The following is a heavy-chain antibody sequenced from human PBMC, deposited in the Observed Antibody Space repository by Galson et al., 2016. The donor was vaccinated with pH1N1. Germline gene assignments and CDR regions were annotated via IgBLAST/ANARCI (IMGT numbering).Heavy chain of an antibody. J-gene: IGHJ4*02. Sequence: SGGSIRAYSYYWDWIRQSPGKGLEWIGSIYDSGTTYYNLSLKSRLAISIDTSKNQFALRLSSSTAADTAVYYCARRRYYGSGIAYGDYFDYWGQGTRVTVSS. CDR1: GGSIRAYSYY. CDR2: IYDSGTT. CDR3: ARRRYYGSGIAYGDYFDY. V-gene: IGHV4-39*01. D-gene: IGHD3-10*01.